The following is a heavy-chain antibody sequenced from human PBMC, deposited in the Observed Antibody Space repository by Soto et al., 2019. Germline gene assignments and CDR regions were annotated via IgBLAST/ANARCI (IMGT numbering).Heavy chain of an antibody. CDR1: GGSVSSGSYY. V-gene: IGHV4-61*01. D-gene: IGHD6-13*01. CDR3: ARGSSSWPYFFDY. Sequence: QVQLQESGPGLVKPSETLSLTCTVSGGSVSSGSYYWSWIRQPPGMGLEWIGYVDYSGSTNYNPSLKSRVTTSEDTSKNQFPLKLTSVTAADTAVYYCARGSSSWPYFFDYWGQGTLVTVSS. J-gene: IGHJ4*02. CDR2: VDYSGST.